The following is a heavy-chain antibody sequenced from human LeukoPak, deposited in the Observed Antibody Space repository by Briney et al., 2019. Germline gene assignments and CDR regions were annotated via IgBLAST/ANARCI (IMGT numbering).Heavy chain of an antibody. Sequence: SVKVSCKASGGTFSSYAISWVRQAPGQGLEWMGGIIPIFGTANYAQKFQGRVTITADESTSTACMELSSLRSEDTAVYYCARGGYCSSTSCYSRFDYWGQGTLVTVSS. CDR3: ARGGYCSSTSCYSRFDY. CDR2: IIPIFGTA. CDR1: GGTFSSYA. D-gene: IGHD2-2*01. V-gene: IGHV1-69*13. J-gene: IGHJ4*02.